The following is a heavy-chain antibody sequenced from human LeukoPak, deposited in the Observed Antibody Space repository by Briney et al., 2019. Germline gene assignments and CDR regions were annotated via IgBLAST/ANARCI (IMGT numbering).Heavy chain of an antibody. Sequence: SETLSLTCAVYGGSLNGYYWSWIRQPPGKGLEWIGEINHSGSTNYNPSLKSRVTISVDTSKNQFSLKLSSVTAADTAVYYCALGGIYCSSTSCYVYWGQGTLVTVSS. D-gene: IGHD2-2*01. J-gene: IGHJ4*02. CDR2: INHSGST. CDR1: GGSLNGYY. V-gene: IGHV4-34*01. CDR3: ALGGIYCSSTSCYVY.